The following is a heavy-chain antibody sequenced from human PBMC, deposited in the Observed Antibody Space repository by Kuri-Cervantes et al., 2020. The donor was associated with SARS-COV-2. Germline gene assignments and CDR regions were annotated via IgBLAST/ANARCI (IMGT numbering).Heavy chain of an antibody. V-gene: IGHV6-1*01. Sequence: SQTLSLTCAISGDSVSSNSAAWTWIRQSPSRGLEWLGRTYYRSQWYNDYEPSMKSRLIINSDTSKNQFSLQLNSVTPEDTAVYYCAREDITLIVAEGATFGVWGQGTMVTVSS. CDR3: AREDITLIVAEGATFGV. CDR2: TYYRSQWYN. D-gene: IGHD3-22*01. CDR1: GDSVSSNSAA. J-gene: IGHJ3*01.